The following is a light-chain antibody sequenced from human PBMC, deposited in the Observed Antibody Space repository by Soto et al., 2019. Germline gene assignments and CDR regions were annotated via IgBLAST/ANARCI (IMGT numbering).Light chain of an antibody. CDR3: QQYDSSPWT. V-gene: IGKV3-20*01. Sequence: VMTQSPLSLPVTPGEPASICCRASQSVSRNLAWYQQKPGQAPRLLIYGASSRATGIPDRFSGSGSGTDFTLTISRLEPEDSAVYYCQQYDSSPWTFGQGTKVDI. J-gene: IGKJ1*01. CDR1: QSVSRN. CDR2: GAS.